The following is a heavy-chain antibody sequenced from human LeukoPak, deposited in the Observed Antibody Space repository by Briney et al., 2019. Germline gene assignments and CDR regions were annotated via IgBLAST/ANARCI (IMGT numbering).Heavy chain of an antibody. D-gene: IGHD3-9*01. J-gene: IGHJ5*02. Sequence: GGSLRLSCAASGFTFSSYSLNWARQAPGKGLEWISYISASGTNMDYADSVKGRFTISRDNGKNSVYLQMNSLRTEDTAVYYCARTAFDWSQVGGNWFDPWGQGTLVTVSS. CDR3: ARTAFDWSQVGGNWFDP. V-gene: IGHV3-48*04. CDR2: ISASGTNM. CDR1: GFTFSSYS.